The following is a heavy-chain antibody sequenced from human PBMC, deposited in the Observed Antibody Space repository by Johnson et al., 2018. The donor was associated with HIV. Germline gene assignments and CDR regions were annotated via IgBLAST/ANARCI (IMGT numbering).Heavy chain of an antibody. D-gene: IGHD1-26*01. Sequence: VQLVESGGGLVQPGGSLRLSCAASGFTFSSYAMSWVRQAPGKGLEWVANIKQDGSEKYYVDSVKGRFTISRYNSENTLYLQMNSLRAEDTAVFFCARDWSWRGSLKGGGAFDIWGQGTLVTVSA. CDR1: GFTFSSYA. CDR3: ARDWSWRGSLKGGGAFDI. V-gene: IGHV3-7*01. CDR2: IKQDGSEK. J-gene: IGHJ3*02.